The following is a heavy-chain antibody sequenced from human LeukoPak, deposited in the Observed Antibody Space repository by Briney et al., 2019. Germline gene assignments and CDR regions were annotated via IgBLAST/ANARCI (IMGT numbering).Heavy chain of an antibody. V-gene: IGHV3-9*01. CDR1: GFTFVDYA. CDR2: ISWNSGSI. J-gene: IGHJ4*02. Sequence: PGRSLRLSCAASGFTFVDYAMHWVRQAPGKGLEWVSGISWNSGSIGYADSVKGRFTISRDNAKNSLYLQMNSLRAEDTALYYCAKDMRSGWYNGYDYWGQGTLVTVSS. D-gene: IGHD6-19*01. CDR3: AKDMRSGWYNGYDY.